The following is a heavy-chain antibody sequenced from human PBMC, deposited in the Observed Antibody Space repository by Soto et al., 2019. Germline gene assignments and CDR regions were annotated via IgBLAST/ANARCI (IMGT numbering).Heavy chain of an antibody. CDR3: GSVRPSGYVLS. J-gene: IGHJ5*02. V-gene: IGHV4-59*01. CDR1: GGYLSSYY. CDR2: VYFSGNT. D-gene: IGHD6-25*01. Sequence: ETLSLTCTVSGGYLSSYYWTWIRQSPGEGLEWIGYVYFSGNTNYNPSLKSRVTISIDTSKNQFSLRLASVTAADTAFYYCGSVRPSGYVLSWGQGTLVTVSS.